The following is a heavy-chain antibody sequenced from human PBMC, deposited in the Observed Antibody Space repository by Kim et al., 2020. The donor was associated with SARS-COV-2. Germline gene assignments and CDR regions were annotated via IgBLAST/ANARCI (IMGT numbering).Heavy chain of an antibody. CDR1: GFTFSSYA. V-gene: IGHV3-30*04. D-gene: IGHD3-22*01. CDR2: ISYDGSNK. CDR3: ARDRYYYDSSGSLFHY. J-gene: IGHJ4*02. Sequence: GGSLRLSCAASGFTFSSYAMHWVRQAPGKGLEWVAVISYDGSNKYYADSVKGRFTISRDNSKNTLYLQMNSLRAEDTAVYYCARDRYYYDSSGSLFHYWGQGTLVTVSS.